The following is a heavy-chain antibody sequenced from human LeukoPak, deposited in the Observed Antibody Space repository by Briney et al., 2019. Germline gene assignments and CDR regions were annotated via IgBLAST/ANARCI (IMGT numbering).Heavy chain of an antibody. D-gene: IGHD5-18*01. J-gene: IGHJ5*02. V-gene: IGHV4-38-2*02. CDR1: GYSISSGYY. CDR2: IYHSGST. CDR3: AAKRGYSFRGPRGFDP. Sequence: PSETLSLTCTVSGYSISSGYYWGWIRQPPGKGLEWIGSIYHSGSTYYNPSLKSRVTISVDTSKNQFSLKLSSVTAADTAVYYCAAKRGYSFRGPRGFDPWDQGTLVTVSS.